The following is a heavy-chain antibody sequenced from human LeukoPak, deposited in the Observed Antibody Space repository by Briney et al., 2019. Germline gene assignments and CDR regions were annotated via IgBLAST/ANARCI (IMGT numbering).Heavy chain of an antibody. CDR2: IRFDGRIE. D-gene: IGHD6-19*01. V-gene: IGHV3-30*02. CDR3: AKVYSGGRSLDQ. Sequence: GGSLRLSCAASGFTFSNYDMHWVRQAPGKGLEWVSFIRFDGRIEYYAKSVKGRFTISRVNSMNTLFLQMNSLGPEDTALYYCAKVYSGGRSLDQWGQGILVTVSS. CDR1: GFTFSNYD. J-gene: IGHJ4*02.